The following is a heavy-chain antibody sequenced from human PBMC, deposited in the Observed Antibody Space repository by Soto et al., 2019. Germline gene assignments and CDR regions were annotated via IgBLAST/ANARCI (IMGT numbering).Heavy chain of an antibody. V-gene: IGHV6-1*01. D-gene: IGHD6-19*01. CDR2: TYYRSKWYN. CDR1: GDSVSSNSAA. CDR3: ARKAVADYYYYYGMDV. Sequence: SPTLSLPCAISGDSVSSNSAAWNWIRQSPSRGLEWLGRTYYRSKWYNDYAVSVKSRITINPDTSKNQFSLQLNSVTPEDTAVYYCARKAVADYYYYYGMDVWGQGTTVTVSS. J-gene: IGHJ6*02.